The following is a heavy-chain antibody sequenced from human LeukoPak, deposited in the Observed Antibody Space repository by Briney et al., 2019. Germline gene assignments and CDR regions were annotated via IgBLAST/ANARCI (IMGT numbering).Heavy chain of an antibody. J-gene: IGHJ4*02. D-gene: IGHD1-26*01. V-gene: IGHV4-59*10. Sequence: SETLSLTCAVYGGSFSDYYWGWVRQPAGKGLEWIGRIYTSGSTNYNPSLKSRVTMSVDTSKNQFSLKLSSVTAADTAVYYCARGWVGARGGFDYWGQGTLVTVSS. CDR1: GGSFSDYY. CDR3: ARGWVGARGGFDY. CDR2: IYTSGST.